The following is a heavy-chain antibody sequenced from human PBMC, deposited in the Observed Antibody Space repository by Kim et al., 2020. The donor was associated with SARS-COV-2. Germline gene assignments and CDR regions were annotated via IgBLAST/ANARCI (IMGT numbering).Heavy chain of an antibody. CDR1: GGSFSGYY. V-gene: IGHV4-34*01. CDR3: AREEGREKWDLKHYYDSSGRGV. Sequence: SETLSLTCAVYGGSFSGYYWSWIRQPPGKGLEWIGEINHSGSTNYNPSLKSRVTISVDTSKNQFSLKLSSVTAADTAVYYCAREEGREKWDLKHYYDSSGRGVWGQGTLVTVSS. J-gene: IGHJ4*02. CDR2: INHSGST. D-gene: IGHD3-22*01.